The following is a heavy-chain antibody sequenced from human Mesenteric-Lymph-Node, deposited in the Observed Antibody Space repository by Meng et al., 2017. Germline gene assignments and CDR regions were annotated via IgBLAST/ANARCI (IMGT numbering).Heavy chain of an antibody. CDR3: ARLGGYCSGGSCYSSAFDI. Sequence: SVKVSCKASGGTFSSYAISWVRQAPGQGLEWMGGIIPIFGTANYAQKFQGRVTITTDESTSTAYMELSSLRSEDTAVYYCARLGGYCSGGSCYSSAFDIWGQGTMVTVSS. D-gene: IGHD2-15*01. CDR2: IIPIFGTA. J-gene: IGHJ3*02. CDR1: GGTFSSYA. V-gene: IGHV1-69*05.